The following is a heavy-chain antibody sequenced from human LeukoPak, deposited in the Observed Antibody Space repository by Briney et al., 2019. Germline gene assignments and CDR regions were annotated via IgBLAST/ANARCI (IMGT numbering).Heavy chain of an antibody. Sequence: GGSLRLSRAASGFTFSNYWMHWVRQAPGKGLVWVSRINSDGTNTTYADSVKGRFTISRDNAKNTLYLQMNSLRAEDTAVYYCARVTGYTYGSGDYWGQRTLLILSS. V-gene: IGHV3-74*01. CDR2: INSDGTNT. J-gene: IGHJ4*02. D-gene: IGHD5-18*01. CDR1: GFTFSNYW. CDR3: ARVTGYTYGSGDY.